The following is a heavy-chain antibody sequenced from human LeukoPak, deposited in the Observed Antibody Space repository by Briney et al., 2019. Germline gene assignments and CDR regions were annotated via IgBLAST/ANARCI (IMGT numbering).Heavy chain of an antibody. CDR2: IYYSGST. Sequence: TSETLSLTCTASGGSISSSSYYWGWIRQPPGKGLEWIGSIYYSGSTYYNPSLKSRVTISVDTSKNQFSLKLSSVTAADTAVYYCARHGRYYDILTGYYYWFDPWGQGTLVTVSS. CDR3: ARHGRYYDILTGYYYWFDP. J-gene: IGHJ5*02. V-gene: IGHV4-39*01. CDR1: GGSISSSSYY. D-gene: IGHD3-9*01.